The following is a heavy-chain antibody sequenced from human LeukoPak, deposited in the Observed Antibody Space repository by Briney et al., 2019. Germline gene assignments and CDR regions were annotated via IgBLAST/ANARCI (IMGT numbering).Heavy chain of an antibody. CDR2: IYPGDSDT. V-gene: IGHV5-51*01. J-gene: IGHJ4*02. CDR3: ARPLVGATSGEFDY. D-gene: IGHD1-26*01. Sequence: RGESLKISCTGSGYSFTSYWIGWVRQLPGKGLEWMGIIYPGDSDTRYSPSFQGQVTISADKSISTAYLQWSSLKASDTAMYYCARPLVGATSGEFDYWGQGTLVTVSS. CDR1: GYSFTSYW.